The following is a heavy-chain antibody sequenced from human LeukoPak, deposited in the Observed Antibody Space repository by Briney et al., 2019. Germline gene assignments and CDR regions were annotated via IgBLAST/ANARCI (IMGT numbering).Heavy chain of an antibody. D-gene: IGHD1-1*01. CDR1: GGSISSSSYS. CDR3: ATGDWNGADY. Sequence: SESLSLTCTVSGGSISSSSYSWNWIRQPAGKGLEWIGRVYTGGSLNYSPSLRSRVSMSIDTAKNQFSLNLRSVTAADTAMYYCATGDWNGADYWGQGTLVSVSS. CDR2: VYTGGSL. V-gene: IGHV4-61*02. J-gene: IGHJ4*02.